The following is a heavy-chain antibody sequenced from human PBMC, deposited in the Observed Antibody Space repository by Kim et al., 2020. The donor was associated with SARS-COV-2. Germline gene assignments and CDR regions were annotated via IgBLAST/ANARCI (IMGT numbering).Heavy chain of an antibody. CDR2: INHSGST. Sequence: SETLSLTCDVYGGSFNDNYWSWIRQPPEKGLEWIGEINHSGSTNYNPSLKSRVTISVDTSKNPFSLKLSSVTAADTAVYYCARSGILRLLEWLPGDTFDVTGQGAIFTASP. CDR3: ARSGILRLLEWLPGDTFDV. V-gene: IGHV4-34*01. J-gene: IGHJ3*01. D-gene: IGHD3-3*01. CDR1: GGSFNDNY.